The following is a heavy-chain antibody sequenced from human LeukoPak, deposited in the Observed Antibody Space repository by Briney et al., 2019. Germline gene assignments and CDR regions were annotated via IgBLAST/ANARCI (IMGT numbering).Heavy chain of an antibody. D-gene: IGHD2-15*01. Sequence: GESLRLSCAASGFTVSSNYMSWVRQAPGKGLEWVSVLYSGGDTYYADSVRGRFTISRDNYKNMVYLQMNSLRAEDTAVYYCTRNRDLAVGGRFFEYWGQGTLVTVSS. V-gene: IGHV3-53*01. CDR3: TRNRDLAVGGRFFEY. J-gene: IGHJ4*02. CDR1: GFTVSSNY. CDR2: LYSGGDT.